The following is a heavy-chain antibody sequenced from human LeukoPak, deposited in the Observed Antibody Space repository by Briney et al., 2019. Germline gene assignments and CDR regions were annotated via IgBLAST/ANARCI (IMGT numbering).Heavy chain of an antibody. Sequence: GGSLRLSCAASGFPFSSHWLSWFRQSPGKGLEWVAHINQDGSEKYYVDSVKGRFTISRDNARDSQYLQMNSLRAEDTAVYYCASGGGWVFNNWGQGTLVTVSS. J-gene: IGHJ4*02. V-gene: IGHV3-7*01. CDR3: ASGGGWVFNN. CDR1: GFPFSSHW. D-gene: IGHD6-19*01. CDR2: INQDGSEK.